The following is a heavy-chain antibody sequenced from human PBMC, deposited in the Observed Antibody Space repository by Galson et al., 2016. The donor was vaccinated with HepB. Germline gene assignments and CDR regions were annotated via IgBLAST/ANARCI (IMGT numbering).Heavy chain of an antibody. J-gene: IGHJ4*02. D-gene: IGHD2-8*01. CDR3: ARQSWALQKLYPYFDE. CDR2: IWHDGTQT. Sequence: SLRLSCAASRFSFSNYGMHWVRQTPGKGLEWVAVIWHDGTQTYYADSVKGRFAVSKDNSKNTLYMQMHHLRSEDTAVYFCARQSWALQKLYPYFDEWGLGTLVTVST. V-gene: IGHV3-33*01. CDR1: RFSFSNYG.